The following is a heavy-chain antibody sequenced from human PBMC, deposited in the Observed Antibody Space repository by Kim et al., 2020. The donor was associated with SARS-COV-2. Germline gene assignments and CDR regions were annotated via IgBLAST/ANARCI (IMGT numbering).Heavy chain of an antibody. Sequence: SETLSLTCAVSGGSISSSNWWSWVRQPPGKGLEWIGEIYHSGSTNYNPSLKSRVTISVDKSKNQFSLKLSSVTAADTAVYYCATSAPGDRQHADAFDIWGQGTMVTVSS. CDR3: ATSAPGDRQHADAFDI. J-gene: IGHJ3*02. V-gene: IGHV4-4*02. D-gene: IGHD3-16*01. CDR2: IYHSGST. CDR1: GGSISSSNW.